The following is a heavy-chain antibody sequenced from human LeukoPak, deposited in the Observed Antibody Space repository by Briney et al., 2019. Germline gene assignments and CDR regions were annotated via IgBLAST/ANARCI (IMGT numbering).Heavy chain of an antibody. CDR2: IYYSGST. Sequence: SETLSLTCTVSGGSISSHYWSWIRQPPGKGLEWIGYIYYSGSTNYNPSLKSRVTISVDTSKNQFSLKLSSVTAADTAVYCCARDKGGTTPTGYFQHWGQGTLVTVSS. CDR1: GGSISSHY. V-gene: IGHV4-59*11. J-gene: IGHJ1*01. D-gene: IGHD1-7*01. CDR3: ARDKGGTTPTGYFQH.